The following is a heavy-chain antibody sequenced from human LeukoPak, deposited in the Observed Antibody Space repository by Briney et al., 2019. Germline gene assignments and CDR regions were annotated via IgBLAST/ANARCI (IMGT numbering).Heavy chain of an antibody. D-gene: IGHD3-22*01. Sequence: SETLSLTCTVSGYSISSGYYWGWIRQPPGKGLEWIGSIYHSGSTYYNPSLKSRVTISVDTSKNQFSLKLSSVTAADTAVYYCAISPYYYDSSGYLYYFDYWGQGTLVTVSS. CDR1: GYSISSGYY. J-gene: IGHJ4*02. V-gene: IGHV4-38-2*02. CDR2: IYHSGST. CDR3: AISPYYYDSSGYLYYFDY.